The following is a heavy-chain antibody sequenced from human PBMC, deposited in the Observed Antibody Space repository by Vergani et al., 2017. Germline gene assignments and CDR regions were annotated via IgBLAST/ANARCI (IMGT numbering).Heavy chain of an antibody. CDR3: ARDQPAAGIDAFDI. Sequence: QVQLVQSGAEVKKPGSSVKVSCKASGGTFSSYTISWVRQAPGQGLEWMGRIIPILGIANYAKKFQGRVTITADKSTGTAYMELSSLRSEDTAVYYCARDQPAAGIDAFDIWGQGTMVTVSS. CDR2: IIPILGIA. CDR1: GGTFSSYT. J-gene: IGHJ3*02. D-gene: IGHD6-13*01. V-gene: IGHV1-69*08.